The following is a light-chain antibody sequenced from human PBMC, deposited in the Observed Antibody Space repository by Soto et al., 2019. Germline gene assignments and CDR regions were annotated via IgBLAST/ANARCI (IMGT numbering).Light chain of an antibody. Sequence: QSALTQPPSVSGSPGQSVTISCTGTSSDVGSYNRVSWYQQPPGTAPKLIIYEVNNRPSGVPDRFSGSKSGNTASLTISRLQAEDEADYYCSSYTSSDTFVVFGGGTKLTV. J-gene: IGLJ2*01. CDR3: SSYTSSDTFVV. V-gene: IGLV2-18*02. CDR1: SSDVGSYNR. CDR2: EVN.